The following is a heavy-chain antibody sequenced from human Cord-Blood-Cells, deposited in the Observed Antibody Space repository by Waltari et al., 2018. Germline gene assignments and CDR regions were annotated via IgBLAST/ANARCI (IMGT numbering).Heavy chain of an antibody. CDR3: ARQYSSSWYYFDY. D-gene: IGHD6-13*01. V-gene: IGHV4-39*01. CDR2: IYYSGST. J-gene: IGHJ4*02. CDR1: GGAISSSSYY. Sequence: QLQLQESGPGLVKPSETLSLTCTVSGGAISSSSYYWGWIRQPPGKGLEWIGSIYYSGSTYYHPSLKSRVTISVDTSKNQFSLKLSSVTAADTAVYYCARQYSSSWYYFDYWGQGTLVTVSS.